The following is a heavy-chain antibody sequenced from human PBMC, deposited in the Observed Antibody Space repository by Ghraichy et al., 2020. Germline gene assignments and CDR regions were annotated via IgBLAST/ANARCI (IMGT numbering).Heavy chain of an antibody. CDR1: AGSISSSSYY. CDR3: ASPGGNWNDVFDY. V-gene: IGHV4-39*01. CDR2: FYYSGST. J-gene: IGHJ4*02. Sequence: SETLSLTCTVSAGSISSSSYYWDWIRQPPGKGLEWIGSFYYSGSTYYNPSLKSRVTISVDTSKNQFSLKLSSVTAADTAVYYCASPGGNWNDVFDYWGQGILVTVSS. D-gene: IGHD1-1*01.